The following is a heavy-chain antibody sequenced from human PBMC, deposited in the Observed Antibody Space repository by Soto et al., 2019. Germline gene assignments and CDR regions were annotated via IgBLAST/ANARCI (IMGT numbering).Heavy chain of an antibody. Sequence: SETLSLTCAVYGGSFSGYYWSWIRQPPGKGLEWIGEINHSGNTSYNPSLRSRVSISVDTSKNQFSLKLSSVTAADTAVYYCARGFRNYGYGMDVWGQGTTVTVSS. CDR3: ARGFRNYGYGMDV. CDR2: INHSGNT. CDR1: GGSFSGYY. V-gene: IGHV4-34*01. J-gene: IGHJ6*02.